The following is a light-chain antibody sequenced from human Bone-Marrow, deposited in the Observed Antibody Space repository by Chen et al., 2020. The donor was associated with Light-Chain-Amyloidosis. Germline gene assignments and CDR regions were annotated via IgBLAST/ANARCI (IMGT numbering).Light chain of an antibody. CDR3: SSYTITNTLV. J-gene: IGLJ1*01. Sequence: QSALTQPASVSVSPGQSITISCTGTSSSVGGDNHVSWYQQHPDKAPKRMIYEVTNRPSWVPDRFSGSKSDNTASLTISGLQTEDEADYFCSSYTITNTLVFGSGTRVTV. CDR1: SSSVGGDNH. V-gene: IGLV2-14*01. CDR2: EVT.